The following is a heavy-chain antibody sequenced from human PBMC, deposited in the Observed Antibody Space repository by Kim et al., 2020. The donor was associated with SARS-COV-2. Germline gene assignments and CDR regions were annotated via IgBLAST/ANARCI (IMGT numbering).Heavy chain of an antibody. CDR3: ARDRGSGSYFYYYYYGMDV. Sequence: GRSLRLSCAASGFTFSSYEMNWVRQAPGKGLEWVSYISSSGSTIYYADSVKGRFTISRDNAKNSLYLQMNSLRAEDTAVYYCARDRGSGSYFYYYYYGMDVWGQGTTVTVSS. J-gene: IGHJ6*02. CDR2: ISSSGSTI. CDR1: GFTFSSYE. V-gene: IGHV3-48*03. D-gene: IGHD1-26*01.